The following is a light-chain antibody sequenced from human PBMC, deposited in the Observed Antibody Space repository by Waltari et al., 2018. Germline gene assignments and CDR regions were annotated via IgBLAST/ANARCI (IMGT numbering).Light chain of an antibody. J-gene: IGLJ1*01. CDR1: SSDVGRYNY. CDR2: EVT. CDR3: SSFADTNPFV. Sequence: QSALTQPPSASGSPGQSVTISCTGTSSDVGRYNYVHWYQQHPGKAPKLIIYEVTKRPSGVPDRFSGSKSGNTASLTVSGLQAEDEADYYCSSFADTNPFVFGTGTKVTVL. V-gene: IGLV2-8*01.